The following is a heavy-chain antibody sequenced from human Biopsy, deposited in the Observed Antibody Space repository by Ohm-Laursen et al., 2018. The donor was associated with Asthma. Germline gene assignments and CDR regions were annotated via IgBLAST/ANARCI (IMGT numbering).Heavy chain of an antibody. Sequence: SLRLSRAASGFTFSDYYMSWIRQAPGKGLEWISYINGKSNSIEYADSVKGRFTISRDNAKNSLYLQMNSLRAEDTAVYYCARGWNCGGGCYSLDSWGQGTLVTVSS. D-gene: IGHD2-21*02. CDR1: GFTFSDYY. V-gene: IGHV3-11*01. CDR2: INGKSNSI. CDR3: ARGWNCGGGCYSLDS. J-gene: IGHJ4*02.